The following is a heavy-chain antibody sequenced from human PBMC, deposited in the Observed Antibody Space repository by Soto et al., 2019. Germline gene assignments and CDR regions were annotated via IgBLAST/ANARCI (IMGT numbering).Heavy chain of an antibody. D-gene: IGHD3-10*01. Sequence: SETLSLTCAVSGCSISSSNWCSGVRQPPGKGLEWIGEIYHSGSTNYNPSLKSRVTISVDKSKNQFSLKLSSVTAADAAVYYCARVALYGSGRDYYYGMDVWGQGTTVTVSS. V-gene: IGHV4-4*02. CDR2: IYHSGST. CDR1: GCSISSSNW. CDR3: ARVALYGSGRDYYYGMDV. J-gene: IGHJ6*02.